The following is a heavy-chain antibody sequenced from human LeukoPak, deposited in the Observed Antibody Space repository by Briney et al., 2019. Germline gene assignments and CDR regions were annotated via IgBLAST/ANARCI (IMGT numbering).Heavy chain of an antibody. CDR2: ISGSGGST. CDR3: ANPIAVAGYNY. CDR1: GFTFSSYA. V-gene: IGHV3-23*01. J-gene: IGHJ4*02. Sequence: GGSLRLSCAASGFTFSSYAMSWVRQAPGKVLEWVSAISGSGGSTYYADSVKGRFTISRDNSKNALYLQMNSLRAEDTAVYYCANPIAVAGYNYWGQGTLVTVSA. D-gene: IGHD6-19*01.